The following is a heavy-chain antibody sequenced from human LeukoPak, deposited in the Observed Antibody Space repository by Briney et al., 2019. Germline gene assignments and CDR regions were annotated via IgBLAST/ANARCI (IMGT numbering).Heavy chain of an antibody. D-gene: IGHD2-15*01. CDR1: GGSFSGYY. J-gene: IGHJ5*02. V-gene: IGHV4-34*01. CDR2: INHSGST. CDR3: ARGHYCSGGSCYSSWFDP. Sequence: SETLSLTCAVYGGSFSGYYWSWIRQPPGKGLEWIGEINHSGSTNYNPSLKSRVTISVDTSKNQFSLKLSSVTAADTAVYYCARGHYCSGGSCYSSWFDPWGQETLVTVSS.